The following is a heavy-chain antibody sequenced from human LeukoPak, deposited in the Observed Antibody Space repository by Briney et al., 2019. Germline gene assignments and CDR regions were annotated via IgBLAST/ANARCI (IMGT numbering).Heavy chain of an antibody. Sequence: SETLSLTCAVYGGSFSGYYWSWIRQPPGKGLEWIGEINHSGSTSYNPSLKSRVTISVDTSKNQFSLKLSSVTAADTAVYYCARLDWDSSGYYYDAFDIWGQGTMVTVSS. J-gene: IGHJ3*02. D-gene: IGHD3-22*01. V-gene: IGHV4-34*01. CDR2: INHSGST. CDR3: ARLDWDSSGYYYDAFDI. CDR1: GGSFSGYY.